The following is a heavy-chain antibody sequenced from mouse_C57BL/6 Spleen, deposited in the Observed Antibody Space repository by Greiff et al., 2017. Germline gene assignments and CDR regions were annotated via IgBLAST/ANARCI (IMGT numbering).Heavy chain of an antibody. J-gene: IGHJ2*01. CDR2: INPSTGGT. CDR3: ARNTGSDY. D-gene: IGHD4-1*01. Sequence: VQLQQSGPELVKPGASVKISCKASGYSFTGYYMNWVKQSPEKSLEWIGEINPSTGGTTYNQKFKAKATLTVDKSSSTAYMQLKSLTSEDAAVYYCARNTGSDYWGQGTTLTVSS. V-gene: IGHV1-42*01. CDR1: GYSFTGYY.